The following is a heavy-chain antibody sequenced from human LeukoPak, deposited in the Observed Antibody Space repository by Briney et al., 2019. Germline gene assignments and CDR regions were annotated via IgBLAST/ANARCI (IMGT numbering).Heavy chain of an antibody. CDR1: GYTFTSHG. V-gene: IGHV1-18*01. Sequence: ASVKVSCKASGYTFTSHGISWVRQAPGQGLEWMGWISAYNGNTNYAQKLQGRVTMTTDTSTSTAYMELRSLRSDDTAVYYCARDGYYDILTGLDYWGQGTLVTVSS. CDR3: ARDGYYDILTGLDY. J-gene: IGHJ4*02. CDR2: ISAYNGNT. D-gene: IGHD3-9*01.